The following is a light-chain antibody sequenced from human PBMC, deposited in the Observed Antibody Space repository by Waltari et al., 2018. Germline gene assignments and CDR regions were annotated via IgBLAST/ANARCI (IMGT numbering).Light chain of an antibody. CDR1: STDVGDYNY. CDR2: DVT. Sequence: QSALTQPASVSGSPGQSITISCTGASTDVGDYNYLSWYQQIPGKAPKVLIYDVTKRPSGVSNRFSGAQSGNSASLSISGHQAEDEAHYYCCSYAGMSTWVFGGGTKVTVL. V-gene: IGLV2-14*03. CDR3: CSYAGMSTWV. J-gene: IGLJ3*02.